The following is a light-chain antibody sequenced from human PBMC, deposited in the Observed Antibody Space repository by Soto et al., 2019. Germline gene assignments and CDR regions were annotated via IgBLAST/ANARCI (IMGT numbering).Light chain of an antibody. J-gene: IGKJ5*01. V-gene: IGKV3-15*01. Sequence: EIVLTQSPATLSSFPGDRVTLSCRASQYINTRLAWYQHRPGQAPRLLIYQTSIRATGIPARFSGSGSGTEFTLTISSLQSEDLAVYYCQQYNNWPPITFGQGTRLEIK. CDR2: QTS. CDR1: QYINTR. CDR3: QQYNNWPPIT.